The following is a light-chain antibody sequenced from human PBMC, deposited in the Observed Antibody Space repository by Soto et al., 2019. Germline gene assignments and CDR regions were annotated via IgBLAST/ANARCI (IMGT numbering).Light chain of an antibody. Sequence: VSTQSPGTLSLSPGERATLSRRASQSVSSSYLAWYQQKPGQAPRLLIYDASNRATGIPARFSGSGSGTDFTLTISSLEPEDFAVYYCQQRSNWPPRLTFGGGTKVDIK. CDR2: DAS. CDR3: QQRSNWPPRLT. V-gene: IGKV3-11*01. J-gene: IGKJ4*01. CDR1: QSVSSSY.